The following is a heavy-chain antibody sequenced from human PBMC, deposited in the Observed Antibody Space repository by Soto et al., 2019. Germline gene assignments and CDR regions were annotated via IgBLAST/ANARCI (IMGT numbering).Heavy chain of an antibody. CDR2: IYYTGGT. V-gene: IGHV4-39*01. CDR3: AKTDAYNFDT. D-gene: IGHD1-1*01. J-gene: IGHJ4*02. Sequence: SETLSLTCTVSGYSISSIIYYWAWLRQPPGKGLEWIGNIYYTGGTYYNPSLKSRVSISVDTSRSQFPLRLNSVTAADAGIFYCAKTDAYNFDTWGQGTLVTVSS. CDR1: GYSISSIIYY.